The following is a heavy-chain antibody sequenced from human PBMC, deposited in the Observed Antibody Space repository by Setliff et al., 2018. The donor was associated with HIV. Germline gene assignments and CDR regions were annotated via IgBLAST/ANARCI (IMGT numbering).Heavy chain of an antibody. CDR3: ARGKSGFETTGIDYGMDV. J-gene: IGHJ6*02. Sequence: PGGSLRLSCTASGFTFRYFTMSWVRQAPGKGLEWLGFIRSTAYSGTTQYAASVKDRFTISRDNSKSIAYLQMNTLRSDDTAVYYCARGKSGFETTGIDYGMDVWGQGTTVTVSS. CDR1: GFTFRYFT. D-gene: IGHD1-1*01. CDR2: IRSTAYSGTT. V-gene: IGHV3-49*04.